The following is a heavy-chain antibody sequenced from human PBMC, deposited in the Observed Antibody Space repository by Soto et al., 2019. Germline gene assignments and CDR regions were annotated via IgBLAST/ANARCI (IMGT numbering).Heavy chain of an antibody. Sequence: RWLRRSGPASGCTFSIYGMNWVRQAAGKGLEWVSAISSSSSYIYYADSVKGRFTISRDNAKNSLYLQMNSLRAEDTAVYYCARRPPSSDYGIDFWGQGTTVTVSS. CDR1: GCTFSIYG. CDR3: ARRPPSSDYGIDF. CDR2: ISSSSSYI. V-gene: IGHV3-21*01. J-gene: IGHJ6*02.